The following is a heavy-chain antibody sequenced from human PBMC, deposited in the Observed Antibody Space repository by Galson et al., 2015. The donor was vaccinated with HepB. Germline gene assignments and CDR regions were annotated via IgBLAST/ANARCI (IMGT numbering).Heavy chain of an antibody. V-gene: IGHV3-48*01. CDR2: ISRTGDTI. CDR1: GFTFSAYS. J-gene: IGHJ4*02. Sequence: SLRLSCAASGFTFSAYSMNWVRQAPGKGLEWVSYISRTGDTIYYADSVTGRFTISRDNAKNSVYLQMNTLRAEDTAVYYCAGDQVAYCGGDCPFDYWGQGTLVTVSS. CDR3: AGDQVAYCGGDCPFDY. D-gene: IGHD2-21*01.